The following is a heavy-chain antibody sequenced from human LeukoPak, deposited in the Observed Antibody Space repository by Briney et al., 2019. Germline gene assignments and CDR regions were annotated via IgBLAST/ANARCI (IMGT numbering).Heavy chain of an antibody. V-gene: IGHV4-59*01. CDR1: GGSISSYY. CDR2: IYYSGST. D-gene: IGHD6-19*01. Sequence: SETLSLTCTVSGGSISSYYWSWIRQPPGKGLEWIGYIYYSGSTNYNPSLKSRVTISVDTSKNQFSLKLSSVTAADTAVYYCARVSIAVAGNFDYWGQGTLVTVSS. J-gene: IGHJ4*02. CDR3: ARVSIAVAGNFDY.